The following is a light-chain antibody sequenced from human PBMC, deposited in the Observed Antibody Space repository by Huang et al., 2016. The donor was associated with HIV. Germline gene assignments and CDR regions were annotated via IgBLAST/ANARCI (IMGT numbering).Light chain of an antibody. Sequence: IQLTQSPSSLSASVGDRVTITCGASQGISSYLAWYQQKPGEAPKHLIYAASTLQSGVPSRFSGSGSGTDFTLTISSLQPEDFATYYCQQLHSYPRTFGGGTKVEIK. V-gene: IGKV1-9*01. CDR2: AAS. CDR3: QQLHSYPRT. J-gene: IGKJ4*01. CDR1: QGISSY.